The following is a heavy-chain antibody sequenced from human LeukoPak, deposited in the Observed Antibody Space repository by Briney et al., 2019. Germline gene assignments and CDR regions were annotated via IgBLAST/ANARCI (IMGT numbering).Heavy chain of an antibody. J-gene: IGHJ4*02. V-gene: IGHV4-59*13. CDR1: HDSISTCS. CDR3: AGRYCTSTMCYVGAVAGYEF. Sequence: PSETLSLTCTVSHDSISTCSWSWIRQPPGKGLEWLGYVSYSGTTNYNPSLKSRVTMSVYTSKSQFSLTLRSVTAADTAVYYCAGRYCTSTMCYVGAVAGYEFWGQGALVTVSS. D-gene: IGHD2-2*01. CDR2: VSYSGTT.